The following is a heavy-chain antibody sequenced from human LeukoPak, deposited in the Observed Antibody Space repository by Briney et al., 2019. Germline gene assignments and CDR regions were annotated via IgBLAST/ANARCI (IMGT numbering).Heavy chain of an antibody. V-gene: IGHV4-34*01. CDR3: ARSKDYSSSSLDYYYYGMDV. D-gene: IGHD6-6*01. CDR2: INHSGST. Sequence: SETLSLTCAVYGGSFSGYYWSWIRQPPGKGLEWIGEINHSGSTNYNPSLKSRVTIPVDTSKNQFSLKLSSVTAADTAVYYCARSKDYSSSSLDYYYYGMDVWGQGTTVAVSS. CDR1: GGSFSGYY. J-gene: IGHJ6*02.